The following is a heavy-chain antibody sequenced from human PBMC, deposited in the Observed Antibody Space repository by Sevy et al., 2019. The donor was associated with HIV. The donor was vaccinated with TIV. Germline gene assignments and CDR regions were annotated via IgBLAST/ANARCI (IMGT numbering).Heavy chain of an antibody. CDR3: AKMFRLAVASRFDY. D-gene: IGHD6-13*01. CDR2: ISGSGATT. J-gene: IGHJ4*02. Sequence: GGSLRLSCAASGFTFTSYAMSWVRQAPGKGLEWVSGISGSGATTYYADSVKGRFTISRDNSKNALYLQLNSLRAEDTAAYYCAKMFRLAVASRFDYWGQGALVTVSS. CDR1: GFTFTSYA. V-gene: IGHV3-23*01.